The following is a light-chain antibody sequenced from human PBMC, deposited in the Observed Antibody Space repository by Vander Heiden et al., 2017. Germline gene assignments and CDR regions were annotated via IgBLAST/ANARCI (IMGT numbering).Light chain of an antibody. J-gene: IGLJ3*02. CDR2: EGS. Sequence: AVSKSASVPGPPGQSFTISCTGTSSGVGSYNLVSWYQQHPGKAPKLMIYEGSKRPSGVSNRFSGSKSGNTASLTISWLQAEDGADYCCCSYTGSSTGVFGGGTKLTVL. CDR1: SSGVGSYNL. CDR3: CSYTGSSTGV. V-gene: IGLV2-23*01.